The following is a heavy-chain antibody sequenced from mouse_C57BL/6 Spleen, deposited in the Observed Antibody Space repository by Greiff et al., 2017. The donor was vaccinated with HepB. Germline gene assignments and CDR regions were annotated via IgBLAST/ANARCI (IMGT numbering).Heavy chain of an antibody. Sequence: VQLQQSGAELVRPGASVTLSCKASGYTFTDYEMHWVKQTPVHGLEWIGAIDPETGGTAYNQKFKGKAILTADKSSSTAYMELRSLTSEDSAVYYCTRDPYGYDGDLFAYWGQGTLVTVSA. J-gene: IGHJ3*01. D-gene: IGHD2-2*01. V-gene: IGHV1-15*01. CDR2: IDPETGGT. CDR1: GYTFTDYE. CDR3: TRDPYGYDGDLFAY.